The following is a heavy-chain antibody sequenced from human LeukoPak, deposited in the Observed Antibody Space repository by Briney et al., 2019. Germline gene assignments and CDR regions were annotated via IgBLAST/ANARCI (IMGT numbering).Heavy chain of an antibody. CDR3: ARSAEAKGDY. Sequence: SETLSLTCTVSGGSISSYYWSWIRQPPGKGLEWIGEINHSGSTNYNPSLKSRVTISVDTSKNQFSLKLSSVAAADTAVYYCARSAEAKGDYWGQGTLVTVSS. V-gene: IGHV4-34*01. CDR2: INHSGST. CDR1: GGSISSYY. D-gene: IGHD1-14*01. J-gene: IGHJ4*02.